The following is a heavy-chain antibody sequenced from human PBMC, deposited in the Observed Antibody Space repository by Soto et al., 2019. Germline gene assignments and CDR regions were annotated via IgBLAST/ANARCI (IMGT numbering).Heavy chain of an antibody. CDR2: IYYSGST. J-gene: IGHJ4*02. CDR3: ARMTTVTTSDY. Sequence: SETLSLTCTVSGGSISSYYWSWIRQPPGKGLEWIGYIYYSGSTNYNPSLKSRVTISVDTSKNQFSLKLSSVTAADTAVYYCARMTTVTTSDYWGQGTLVTVSS. D-gene: IGHD4-17*01. V-gene: IGHV4-59*01. CDR1: GGSISSYY.